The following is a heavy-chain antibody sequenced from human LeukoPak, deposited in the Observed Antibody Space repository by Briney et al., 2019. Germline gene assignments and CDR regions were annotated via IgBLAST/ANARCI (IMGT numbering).Heavy chain of an antibody. D-gene: IGHD6-13*01. J-gene: IGHJ4*02. CDR2: ISSSSSYI. CDR1: GFTFSSYS. CDR3: ASLGSGIAAAGTFIAD. V-gene: IGHV3-21*01. Sequence: EGSLRLSCAASGFTFSSYSMNWVRQAPGKGLEWVSSISSSSSYIYYADSVKGRFTISRDNAKNSLYLQMNSLRAEDTAVYYCASLGSGIAAAGTFIADWGQGTLVTVSS.